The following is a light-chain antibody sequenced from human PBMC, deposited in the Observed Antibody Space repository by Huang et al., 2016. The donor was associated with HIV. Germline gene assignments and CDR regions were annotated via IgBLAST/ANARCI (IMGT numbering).Light chain of an antibody. CDR2: WAS. J-gene: IGKJ2*01. CDR1: QSVLYSSNNKNY. Sequence: DIVMTQSPDSLAVSLGERATINCKSGQSVLYSSNNKNYLAWYQHKPGQPPKLPIYWASARESGVPDRFSGSGSGTDFTLTISGLQAEDVAVYYCQQYYITPYTFGQGTKLEIK. CDR3: QQYYITPYT. V-gene: IGKV4-1*01.